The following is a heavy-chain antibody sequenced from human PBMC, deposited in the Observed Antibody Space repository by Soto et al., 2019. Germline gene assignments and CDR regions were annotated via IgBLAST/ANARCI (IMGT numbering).Heavy chain of an antibody. Sequence: EGQLVQSGGGLVQPGGSLRLSCVGSGFTSRGFWMGWVRQAPGKGLEWVANIKEDATQKNYVVSVRGRFTISRDTATISLYLQRNCLRAEDTAVYYCTRDQFWGQGTLVTVSS. CDR3: TRDQF. CDR1: GFTSRGFW. V-gene: IGHV3-7*05. J-gene: IGHJ4*02. CDR2: IKEDATQK.